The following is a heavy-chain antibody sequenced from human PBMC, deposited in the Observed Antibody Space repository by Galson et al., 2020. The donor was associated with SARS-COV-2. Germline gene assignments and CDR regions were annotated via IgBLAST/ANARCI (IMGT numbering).Heavy chain of an antibody. CDR2: ISYDGSNK. D-gene: IGHD4-4*01. V-gene: IGHV3-30*18. CDR3: AKGWEGNYGDAFDI. J-gene: IGHJ3*02. Sequence: GGSLRLSCAASGFIFSSYGMHWVRQPPGKGLEWVAVISYDGSNKYYADSVKGRFTISRDNSKNTLYLQMNSLRPEDTAVYYCAKGWEGNYGDAFDIWGQGTMVTVSS. CDR1: GFIFSSYG.